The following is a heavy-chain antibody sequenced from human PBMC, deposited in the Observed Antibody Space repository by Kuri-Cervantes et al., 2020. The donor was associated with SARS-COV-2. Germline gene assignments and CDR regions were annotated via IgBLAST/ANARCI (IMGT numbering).Heavy chain of an antibody. V-gene: IGHV4-34*01. J-gene: IGHJ4*02. CDR1: GGSFSDYY. CDR2: INHSGST. D-gene: IGHD4-17*01. Sequence: SETLSLTCAVYGGSFSDYYWSWIRQPPGKGLEWIGEINHSGSTNYNPSLKSRVTISVDTSKNQFSLKLSSVTAADTAVYYCARGGFWYGAGYFDYWGQGTLVTVSS. CDR3: ARGGFWYGAGYFDY.